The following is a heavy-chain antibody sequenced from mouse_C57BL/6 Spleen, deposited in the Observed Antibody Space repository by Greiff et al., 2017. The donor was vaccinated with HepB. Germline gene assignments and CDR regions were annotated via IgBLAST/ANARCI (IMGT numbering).Heavy chain of an antibody. CDR1: GYAFSSSW. Sequence: QVQLKESGPELVKPGASVKISCKASGYAFSSSWMNWVKQRPGKGLEWIGRIYPGDGDTNYNGKFKGKATLTADKSSSTAYMQLSSLTSEDSAVYFCAIHYYGSSYGWYFDVWGTGTTVTVSS. V-gene: IGHV1-82*01. J-gene: IGHJ1*03. CDR2: IYPGDGDT. CDR3: AIHYYGSSYGWYFDV. D-gene: IGHD1-1*01.